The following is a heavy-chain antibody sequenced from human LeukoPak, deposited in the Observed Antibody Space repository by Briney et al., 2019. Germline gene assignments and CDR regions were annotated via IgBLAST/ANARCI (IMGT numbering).Heavy chain of an antibody. J-gene: IGHJ3*01. CDR3: ARDLRVGYDYGDHDDS. CDR1: GFTFSSYS. CDR2: ISSSSSCI. Sequence: GSLRPSCAASGFTFSSYSINWVRQAPGKGLEWVSSISSSSSCIYYADSVKGRFTISRDNAKNALYLQMNSLRAEDTAVYCCARDLRVGYDYGDHDDSWGQGTMVTVSS. V-gene: IGHV3-21*01. D-gene: IGHD4-17*01.